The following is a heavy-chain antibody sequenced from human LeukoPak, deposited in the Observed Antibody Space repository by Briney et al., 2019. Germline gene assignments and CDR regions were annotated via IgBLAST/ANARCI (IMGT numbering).Heavy chain of an antibody. D-gene: IGHD3-3*01. V-gene: IGHV3-49*04. CDR2: IKSRAYGGTS. Sequence: RSLRLSCTTSGFTFVDYGLSWVRQAPEKGLEWVGLIKSRAYGGTSEYAASVKGRFTISRDDSKNIAYLQMNSLKTEDTAVYYCTRDEVFWSGSIFDYWGQGTLVTVSS. J-gene: IGHJ4*02. CDR3: TRDEVFWSGSIFDY. CDR1: GFTFVDYG.